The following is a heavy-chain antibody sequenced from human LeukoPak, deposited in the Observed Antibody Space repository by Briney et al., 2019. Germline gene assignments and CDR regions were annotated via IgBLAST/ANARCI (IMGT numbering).Heavy chain of an antibody. Sequence: PGGSLRLSCTASGFTFSNFGMHWVRQAPGKGLEWVAFILYNGNNKYYAESVKGRYTISRDNSKRTVFLQMNSLRVDDTVVYYCAKDQEIKGTTLFYFDFWGQGNQVTVSS. D-gene: IGHD1-14*01. J-gene: IGHJ4*02. V-gene: IGHV3-30*02. CDR3: AKDQEIKGTTLFYFDF. CDR2: ILYNGNNK. CDR1: GFTFSNFG.